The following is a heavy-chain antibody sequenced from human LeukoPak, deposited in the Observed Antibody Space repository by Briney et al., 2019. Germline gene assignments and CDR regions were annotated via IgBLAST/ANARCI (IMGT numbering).Heavy chain of an antibody. CDR1: GYTFTGYY. CDR2: MNPNSGGT. CDR3: ARDLPRYDTAMVKGLNWFDP. J-gene: IGHJ5*02. V-gene: IGHV1-2*02. D-gene: IGHD5-18*01. Sequence: ASVKVSCKAPGYTFTGYYMHWVRQAPGQGLEWMGWMNPNSGGTNYAQKFQGRVTMTRDTSISTAYMELSRLRSDDTAVYYCARDLPRYDTAMVKGLNWFDPWGQGTLVTVSS.